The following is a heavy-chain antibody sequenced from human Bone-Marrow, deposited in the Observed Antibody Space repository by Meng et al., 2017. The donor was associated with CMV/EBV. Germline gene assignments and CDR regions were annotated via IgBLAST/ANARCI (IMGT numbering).Heavy chain of an antibody. CDR3: ARWQGDYHSSAYYYLDY. Sequence: GSLRLSCTVSGGSVTNYWWSWIRQPPAKGLEWIGNIYYSGSTYYNPSLKSRVTISIDTSKNQFSLRLDSVTTADTAVYFCARWQGDYHSSAYYYLDYWGQGTLVTVSS. V-gene: IGHV4-59*02. J-gene: IGHJ4*02. CDR2: IYYSGST. CDR1: GGSVTNYW. D-gene: IGHD3-22*01.